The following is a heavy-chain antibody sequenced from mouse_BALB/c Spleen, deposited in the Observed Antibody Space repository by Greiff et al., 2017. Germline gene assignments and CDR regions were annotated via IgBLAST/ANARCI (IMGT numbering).Heavy chain of an antibody. CDR2: ISDGGSYN. CDR1: GFTLSDYY. CDR3: ARDLRRGAMDY. V-gene: IGHV5-4*02. Sequence: EVKLVESGGGLVKPGGSLKLSCAASGFTLSDYYMYWVRQTPEKRLEWVATISDGGSYNYYPDSVKGRFTISRDNAKNNLYLQMSSLKSEDTAMYYCARDLRRGAMDYWGQGTSVTVSS. J-gene: IGHJ4*01.